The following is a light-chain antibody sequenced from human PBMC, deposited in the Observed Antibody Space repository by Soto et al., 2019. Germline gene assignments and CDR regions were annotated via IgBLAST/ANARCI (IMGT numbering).Light chain of an antibody. CDR2: EGS. V-gene: IGLV2-23*01. Sequence: QSALTQPASVSGSPGQSITISGTGTSSDVGSYNLVSWYQQHPGKAPKLMIYEGSKRPSGVSNRFSGSKSGNTASLTISGLQAEDEADYYCCSYAGSSLIGGGTKLTAL. CDR1: SSDVGSYNL. J-gene: IGLJ2*01. CDR3: CSYAGSSL.